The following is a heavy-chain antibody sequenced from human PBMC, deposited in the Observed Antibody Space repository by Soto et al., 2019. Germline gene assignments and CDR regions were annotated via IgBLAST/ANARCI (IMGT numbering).Heavy chain of an antibody. Sequence: ASVKVSCKASGYTFTSYGISWVRQAPGQGLEWMGWISAYNGNTNYAQKLQGRVTMTTDTSTSTAYMELRSLRSDDTAVYYCARDIRFSEWSLYYYYYMDVWGKGTTVTVSS. D-gene: IGHD3-3*01. CDR2: ISAYNGNT. CDR1: GYTFTSYG. J-gene: IGHJ6*03. V-gene: IGHV1-18*01. CDR3: ARDIRFSEWSLYYYYYMDV.